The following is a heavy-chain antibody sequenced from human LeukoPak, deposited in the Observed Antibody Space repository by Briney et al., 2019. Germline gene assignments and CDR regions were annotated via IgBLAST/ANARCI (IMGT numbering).Heavy chain of an antibody. V-gene: IGHV4-34*01. CDR1: GGSFSGYY. CDR3: AGAVVVTAEHYWYSDL. CDR2: INHSGST. Sequence: SETLSLTCAVYGGSFSGYYWSWIRQPPGKGLEWIGEINHSGSTNYNPSLKSRVTISLDTSKNQFSMKLSSVTAADTAVYYCAGAVVVTAEHYWYSDLWGRGTLVTVSS. J-gene: IGHJ2*01. D-gene: IGHD2-21*02.